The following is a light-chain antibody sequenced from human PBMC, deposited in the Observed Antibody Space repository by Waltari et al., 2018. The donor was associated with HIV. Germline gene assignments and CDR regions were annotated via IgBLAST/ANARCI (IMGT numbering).Light chain of an antibody. V-gene: IGLV1-47*01. CDR2: RNS. J-gene: IGLJ3*02. CDR1: SSNIGRNY. Sequence: QSVLTQPPSASGTPGQRVTISCSGSSSNIGRNYVYWYQQLPGTAPKLLNYRNSQRPEGAPDRFSGSKHGPSVSLAISGLRSEDEADYYCAAWDDSLSGEVFGGGTKLTVL. CDR3: AAWDDSLSGEV.